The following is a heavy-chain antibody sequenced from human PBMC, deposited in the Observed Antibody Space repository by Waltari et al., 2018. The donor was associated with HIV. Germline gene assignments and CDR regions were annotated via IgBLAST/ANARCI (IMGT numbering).Heavy chain of an antibody. Sequence: QVQLQQWGAGLLKPSETLSLTCAVYGGSFSGYYWSWIRQPPGKGLEWIGEINHSGSTNYNPSFKSRVTISVDTSKNQFSLKLSSVTAADTAVYYCARGGRYYGSGSYRTPGMDVWGQGTTVTVSS. V-gene: IGHV4-34*01. CDR2: INHSGST. J-gene: IGHJ6*02. D-gene: IGHD3-10*01. CDR3: ARGGRYYGSGSYRTPGMDV. CDR1: GGSFSGYY.